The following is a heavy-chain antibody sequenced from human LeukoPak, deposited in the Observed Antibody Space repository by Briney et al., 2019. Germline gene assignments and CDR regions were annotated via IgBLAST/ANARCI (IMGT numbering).Heavy chain of an antibody. CDR1: GGSISSDNYY. CDR2: IYYSGST. J-gene: IGHJ4*02. CDR3: ARMGAIAGASANVDF. V-gene: IGHV4-39*07. Sequence: PSETLSLTCTVSGGSISSDNYYWGWIRQPPGKGLEWIGSIYYSGSTDYSPSLKSRVTISVDTSKNQFSLRLNSVTTADTAVYYCARMGAIAGASANVDFWGQGTLVTVSS. D-gene: IGHD4/OR15-4a*01.